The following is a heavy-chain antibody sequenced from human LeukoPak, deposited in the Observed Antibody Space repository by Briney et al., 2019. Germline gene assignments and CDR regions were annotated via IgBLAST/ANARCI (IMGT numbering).Heavy chain of an antibody. V-gene: IGHV1-69*13. J-gene: IGHJ4*02. CDR2: IIPIFRTA. CDR3: ARDLTAAGPPY. CDR1: GCTFSSYA. Sequence: SVKVSRKASGCTFSSYAISWVRQAPGQGLEWMGGIIPIFRTANYAQKVQGRVTITADESTSTAYMELSSLRSEDTAVYYCARDLTAAGPPYWGQGTLVTVSS. D-gene: IGHD6-13*01.